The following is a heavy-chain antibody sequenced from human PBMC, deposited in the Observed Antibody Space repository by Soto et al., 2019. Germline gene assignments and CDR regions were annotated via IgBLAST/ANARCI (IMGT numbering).Heavy chain of an antibody. V-gene: IGHV1-18*01. Sequence: GASVKVSCKASGYTFTIHGIIWVRQAPGQGLEWMGWISAYNGNTNYAQKLQGRVTMTTDTSTSTAYMELRSLRSDDTAVYYCARIKQLVGYDWFDPWGQGTLVTVSS. CDR1: GYTFTIHG. CDR2: ISAYNGNT. CDR3: ARIKQLVGYDWFDP. D-gene: IGHD6-6*01. J-gene: IGHJ5*02.